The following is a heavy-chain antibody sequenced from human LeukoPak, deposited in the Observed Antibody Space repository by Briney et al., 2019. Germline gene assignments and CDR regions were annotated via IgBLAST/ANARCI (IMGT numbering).Heavy chain of an antibody. V-gene: IGHV3-30-3*01. CDR3: ARDLSWAGGASPFDY. D-gene: IGHD3-16*01. Sequence: PGGSLRLSCAASGFTFSSYAMQWVRQAPGEGLERVAVISYDGSNKYYADSVKGRFPISRDNSKNTLYLQMNSLRAEDTAVYYCARDLSWAGGASPFDYWGQGTLVTVSS. CDR1: GFTFSSYA. J-gene: IGHJ4*02. CDR2: ISYDGSNK.